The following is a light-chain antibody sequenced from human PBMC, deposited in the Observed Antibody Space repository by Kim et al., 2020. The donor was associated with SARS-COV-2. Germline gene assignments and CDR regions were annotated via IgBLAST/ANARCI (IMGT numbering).Light chain of an antibody. CDR3: QQYGGSPPTFCPT. Sequence: AWYQWRPGQAPRLLFSGASTRAADIPDRFSASGSGTDFTLTISGLEPEDFGVYYCQQYGGSPPTFCPTFGLGTKVDIK. J-gene: IGKJ1*01. V-gene: IGKV3-20*01. CDR2: GAS.